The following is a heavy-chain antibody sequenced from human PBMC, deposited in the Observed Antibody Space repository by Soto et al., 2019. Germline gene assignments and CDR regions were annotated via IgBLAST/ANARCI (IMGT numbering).Heavy chain of an antibody. CDR3: AKEAPGGWHFFDT. J-gene: IGHJ4*02. Sequence: LRLSCAASGFTFRTYGMHWVRQAPGKGLEWVAFISDDGSQKYYGDSVKGRFTISRDNSKNTLSLRMISLRTEDTSVYYCAKEAPGGWHFFDTWGQGTLVTVSS. CDR2: ISDDGSQK. CDR1: GFTFRTYG. V-gene: IGHV3-30*18. D-gene: IGHD6-19*01.